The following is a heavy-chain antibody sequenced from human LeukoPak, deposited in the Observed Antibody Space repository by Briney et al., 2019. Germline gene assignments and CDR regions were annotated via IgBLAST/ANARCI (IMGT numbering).Heavy chain of an antibody. J-gene: IGHJ4*02. D-gene: IGHD3-10*01. CDR2: IRSKAYGGTT. Sequence: PGGSLRLSCTASGFTFGDYAMSWVRQAPGKGLEWVGFIRSKAYGGTTEYAASVKGRFTISRDNSKNTVYLQLNSLRAEDTAVYYCAKFVRVIYGSDPPIWGQGTLVTVSS. CDR3: AKFVRVIYGSDPPI. CDR1: GFTFGDYA. V-gene: IGHV3-49*04.